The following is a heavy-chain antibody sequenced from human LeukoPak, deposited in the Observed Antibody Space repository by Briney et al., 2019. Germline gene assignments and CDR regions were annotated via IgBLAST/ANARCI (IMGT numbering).Heavy chain of an antibody. CDR2: IKQDGSEK. CDR3: ARESVGVRGVSWFDP. D-gene: IGHD3-10*01. CDR1: GFTFSGSG. Sequence: PGGSLKLSCAASGFTFSGSGIHWVRQASGKGLERVANIKQDGSEKYYVDSVKGRFTISRDNAKNSLYLQMNSLRAEDTAVYYCARESVGVRGVSWFDPWGQGTLVTVSS. J-gene: IGHJ5*02. V-gene: IGHV3-7*04.